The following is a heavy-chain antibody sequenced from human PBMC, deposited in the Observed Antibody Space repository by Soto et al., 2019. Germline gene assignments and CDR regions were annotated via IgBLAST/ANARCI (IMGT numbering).Heavy chain of an antibody. D-gene: IGHD3-22*01. J-gene: IGHJ5*02. V-gene: IGHV4-28*01. Sequence: SETLSLTCAVSGYSISSSNWWGWIRQPPGKGLEWIGYIYYSGSTNYNPSLKSRVTISVDTSKNHFSVKLSSVTAADTAVYYCARAHYDTNGYSLDPWGQGTLVTVSS. CDR2: IYYSGST. CDR3: ARAHYDTNGYSLDP. CDR1: GYSISSSNW.